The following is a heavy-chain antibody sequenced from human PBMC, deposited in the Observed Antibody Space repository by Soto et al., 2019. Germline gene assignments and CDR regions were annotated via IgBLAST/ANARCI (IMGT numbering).Heavy chain of an antibody. J-gene: IGHJ4*03. V-gene: IGHV3-15*07. CDR2: IKSQTDGGTL. D-gene: IGHD4-17*01. CDR3: SHGYYRYFEC. Sequence: PGGSLRLSCAASGFTFRDAWMNWVRQAPGKGLEWVGRIKSQTDGGTLDYAAPVKDRLTISRDDSQNTLYLQINSLKTEDTAVYSCSHGYYRYFECSGQGTLVTVAP. CDR1: GFTFRDAW.